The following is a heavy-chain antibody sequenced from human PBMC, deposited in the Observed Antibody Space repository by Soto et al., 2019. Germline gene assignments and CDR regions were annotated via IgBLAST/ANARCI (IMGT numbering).Heavy chain of an antibody. CDR1: GFTFTRYS. V-gene: IGHV3-21*01. CDR3: ARESEDLTSKFDY. Sequence: PVGSLRLSCAASGFTFTRYSMNWVRQAPGKGLEWVSSISSTTNYIYYADSMKGRFTVSRDNAKNSVYLEMNSLSAEDTAVYYCARESEDLTSKFDYWGQGTLVTVSS. CDR2: ISSTTNYI. J-gene: IGHJ4*02.